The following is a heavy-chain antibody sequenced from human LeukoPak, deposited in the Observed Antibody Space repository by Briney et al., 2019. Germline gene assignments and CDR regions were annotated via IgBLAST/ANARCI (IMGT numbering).Heavy chain of an antibody. D-gene: IGHD3-3*01. CDR1: GYTFTSYG. CDR3: ARAGITIFGVASYYMDV. J-gene: IGHJ6*03. V-gene: IGHV1-18*01. CDR2: ISAYNGNT. Sequence: GASVKVSCKASGYTFTSYGIGWVRQAPGQGLEWMGWISAYNGNTNYAQKLQGGVTMTTDTSTSTAYMELRSLRSDDTAVYYCARAGITIFGVASYYMDVWGKGTTVTVSS.